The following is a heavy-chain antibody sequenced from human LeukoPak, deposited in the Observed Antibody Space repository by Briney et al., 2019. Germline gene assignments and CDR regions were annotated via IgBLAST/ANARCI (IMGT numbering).Heavy chain of an antibody. V-gene: IGHV3-23*01. J-gene: IGHJ6*02. Sequence: GGSLRLSCAASGFTFSSYAMSWVRQAPGKGLEWVSAISGSGGSTYYADSVKGRFTISRDNSKNTLYLQMNSLRAEDTAVYYCAKDHGSSSYYYYGMDVWGQGTTVTVSS. CDR2: ISGSGGST. D-gene: IGHD1-26*01. CDR1: GFTFSSYA. CDR3: AKDHGSSSYYYYGMDV.